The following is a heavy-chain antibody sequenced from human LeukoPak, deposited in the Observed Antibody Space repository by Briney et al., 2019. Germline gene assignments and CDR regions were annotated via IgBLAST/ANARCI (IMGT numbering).Heavy chain of an antibody. CDR3: TRVGYIDEGIDY. CDR2: IKQDGSKK. V-gene: IGHV3-7*04. J-gene: IGHJ4*02. D-gene: IGHD5-24*01. Sequence: PGGSLRLSCVASGFPFSSYWMTWVRQAPGKGLEWVANIKQDGSKKSYVDSVKGRFTISRDNAKNSLYLQMNSLRPEDTAIYYCTRVGYIDEGIDYWGQGTLVTVSS. CDR1: GFPFSSYW.